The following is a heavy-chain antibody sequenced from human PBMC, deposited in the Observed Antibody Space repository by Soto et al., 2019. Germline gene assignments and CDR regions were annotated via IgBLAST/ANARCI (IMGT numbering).Heavy chain of an antibody. J-gene: IGHJ6*02. CDR3: ARVGFGELLYSGMDV. Sequence: ASVKVSCKASRYTFTSYYMHWVRHAPGQGLEWMGIINPSGGTANYAQKFHGRVTMTTDDSTSTAYMELSSLRSEDTAVYYCARVGFGELLYSGMDVWGQGTTVTVSS. CDR2: INPSGGTA. V-gene: IGHV1-46*01. CDR1: RYTFTSYY. D-gene: IGHD3-10*01.